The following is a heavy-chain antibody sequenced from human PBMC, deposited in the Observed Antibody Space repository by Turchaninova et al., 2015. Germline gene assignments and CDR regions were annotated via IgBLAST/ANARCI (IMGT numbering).Heavy chain of an antibody. D-gene: IGHD3-22*01. CDR1: GYSISTGYF. Sequence: VQLQESGPGLVKPSATLSLTCAVSGYSISTGYFWGWLRQPPGKGLEWIGSIYHRGSTYYNPSLKSRVTMSVDTSKNQFSLKLISVTAADTAVYYCARLFYSDSSRFDYWGQGTLVTVSS. V-gene: IGHV4-38-2*01. CDR3: ARLFYSDSSRFDY. CDR2: IYHRGST. J-gene: IGHJ4*02.